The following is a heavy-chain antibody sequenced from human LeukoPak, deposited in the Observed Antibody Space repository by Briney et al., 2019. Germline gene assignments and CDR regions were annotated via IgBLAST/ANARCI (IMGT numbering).Heavy chain of an antibody. CDR3: ARGRGYSYDY. Sequence: GGSLRLSCAASGFTFSSYSMNWVRQAPGKGLEWVSYISSSSSTIYYADSVKGRFTISRHNAKNSLYLQMNSLRAEDTAVYYCARGRGYSYDYWGQGTLVTVSS. J-gene: IGHJ4*02. CDR1: GFTFSSYS. D-gene: IGHD5-18*01. CDR2: ISSSSSTI. V-gene: IGHV3-48*01.